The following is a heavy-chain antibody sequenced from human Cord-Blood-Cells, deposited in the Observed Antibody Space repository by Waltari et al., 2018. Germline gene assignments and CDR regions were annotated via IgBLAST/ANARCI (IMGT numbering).Heavy chain of an antibody. D-gene: IGHD3-3*01. V-gene: IGHV2-70*04. Sequence: QLTLNESGPALVKPTQPLTLTCTFSGFSPSTSGLRVRWIGQPPGKALEWLARIDSDDDKFYSTSLKTRLTIPKDTSKNQVVLTMTDMDPVDTATYYCARTLFGSGAHDAFDIWGQGTMVTVSS. CDR2: IDSDDDK. CDR1: GFSPSTSGLR. J-gene: IGHJ3*02. CDR3: ARTLFGSGAHDAFDI.